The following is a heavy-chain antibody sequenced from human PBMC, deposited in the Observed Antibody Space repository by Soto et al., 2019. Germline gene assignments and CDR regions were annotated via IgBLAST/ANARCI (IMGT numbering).Heavy chain of an antibody. CDR3: ARYDRRPWYSSYFDY. CDR2: IRYSGST. Sequence: SETLSLTCTVSGGSIRSDDHYWSWVRQAPGKGLEWIGHIRYSGSTYYNLSLKSRVTISPDTSENQFSLKLSSVTAADTAVYYCARYDRRPWYSSYFDYWGQGTLVTVSS. CDR1: GGSIRSDDHY. J-gene: IGHJ4*02. V-gene: IGHV4-30-4*01. D-gene: IGHD3-22*01.